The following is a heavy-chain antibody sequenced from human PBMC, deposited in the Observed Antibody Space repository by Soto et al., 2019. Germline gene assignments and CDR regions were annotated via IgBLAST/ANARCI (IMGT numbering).Heavy chain of an antibody. CDR2: ISPYNGHT. D-gene: IGHD3-9*01. Sequence: QVQLVQSGAEVKKPGASMKVSCKASGYTFTTYGLSWVRQAPGQGLEWMGRISPYNGHTTYAQKLQGRVTMTADTPTSKAFMELRSLRSDDTAIYYCARRYYEFLTGSYNVGAAQAFDFWGQGTMVTVSS. V-gene: IGHV1-18*01. J-gene: IGHJ3*01. CDR1: GYTFTTYG. CDR3: ARRYYEFLTGSYNVGAAQAFDF.